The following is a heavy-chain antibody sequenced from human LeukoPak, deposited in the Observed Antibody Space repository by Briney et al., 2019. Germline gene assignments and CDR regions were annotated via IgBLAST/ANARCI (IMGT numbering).Heavy chain of an antibody. Sequence: SVKVSCKASGGTFSSYAISWVRQAPGQGLEWMGGIIPIFGTANCAQKFQGRVTITADESTSTAYMELSSLRSEDTAVYYCARPGTTSDAFDIWGQGTMVTVSS. J-gene: IGHJ3*02. CDR2: IIPIFGTA. D-gene: IGHD1-1*01. CDR3: ARPGTTSDAFDI. V-gene: IGHV1-69*13. CDR1: GGTFSSYA.